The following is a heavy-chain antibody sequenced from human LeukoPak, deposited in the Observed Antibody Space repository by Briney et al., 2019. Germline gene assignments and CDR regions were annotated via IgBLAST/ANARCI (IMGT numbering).Heavy chain of an antibody. D-gene: IGHD3-10*01. V-gene: IGHV3-74*01. Sequence: PGGSLRLSCAASGFSFSTSWMHWVRHTPGKGLVWVSRIASDGTTSYADSVKGRFTISRDNAKNTLYLQMNSLRVEDTAVYYCARDWYYSIDYWGQGTLVTVSS. CDR3: ARDWYYSIDY. J-gene: IGHJ4*02. CDR1: GFSFSTSW. CDR2: IASDGTT.